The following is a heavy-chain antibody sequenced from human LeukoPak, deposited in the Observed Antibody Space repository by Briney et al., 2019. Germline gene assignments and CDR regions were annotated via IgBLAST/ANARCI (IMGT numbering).Heavy chain of an antibody. J-gene: IGHJ4*02. CDR1: GFTFSSYE. Sequence: PGGSLRLSCAASGFTFSSYEMNWVRQAPGKGLEWVSYISSSGSTIYYADSVKGRFTISRDNAKNSLYLQMNSLRAEVTAVYYCARASGVGLDYWGQGTLVTVSS. V-gene: IGHV3-48*03. D-gene: IGHD3-10*01. CDR2: ISSSGSTI. CDR3: ARASGVGLDY.